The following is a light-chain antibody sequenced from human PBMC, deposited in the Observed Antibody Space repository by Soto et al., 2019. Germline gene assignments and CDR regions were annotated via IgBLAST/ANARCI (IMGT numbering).Light chain of an antibody. V-gene: IGLV2-11*01. J-gene: IGLJ3*02. CDR1: SSDVGGYDY. CDR2: DVT. CDR3: CSYAGSYTLV. Sequence: QSALTQPRSVSGSPGQSVTISCTGTSSDVGGYDYVSWYQHHPGEAPKLMIYDVTKRPSGVPDRLSGSKSGNTASLTISGLQDEDEADYYCCSYAGSYTLVLGGGTKLTVL.